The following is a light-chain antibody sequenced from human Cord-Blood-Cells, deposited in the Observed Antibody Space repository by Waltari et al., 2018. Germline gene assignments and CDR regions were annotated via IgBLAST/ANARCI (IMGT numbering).Light chain of an antibody. V-gene: IGLV2-14*01. Sequence: QSALTQPASVSGSPGQSITISCPGTSSAVGGYNFPSWYQQHPGKAPKLMIYDVSNRPSGVSNRFSGSKSGNTASLTISGLQAEDEADYYCSSYTSSSTPMVFGGGTKLTVL. J-gene: IGLJ2*01. CDR1: SSAVGGYNF. CDR2: DVS. CDR3: SSYTSSSTPMV.